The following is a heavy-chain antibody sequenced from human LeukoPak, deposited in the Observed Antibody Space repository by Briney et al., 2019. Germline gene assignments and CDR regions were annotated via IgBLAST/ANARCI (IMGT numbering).Heavy chain of an antibody. CDR2: ISYDGSNN. CDR1: GFTFSSYA. J-gene: IGHJ4*02. D-gene: IGHD6-19*01. CDR3: ARESVAGVVLLDY. Sequence: GGALRLSCAASGFTFSSYARHWVPQAPARGLERVAVISYDGSNNSYADSVKGRFTIPRDNSKNTLYLQMNSLRAEDTVVYYCARESVAGVVLLDYWGQGTLVTVSS. V-gene: IGHV3-30*04.